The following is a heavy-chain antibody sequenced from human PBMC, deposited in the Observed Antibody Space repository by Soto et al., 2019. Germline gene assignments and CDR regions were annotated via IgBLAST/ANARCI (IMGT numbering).Heavy chain of an antibody. V-gene: IGHV3-53*01. D-gene: IGHD3-10*01. CDR3: VRPLSSGRNYGKDV. J-gene: IGHJ6*02. CDR2: IYSGGST. CDR1: GFTVSSNY. Sequence: GGSLRLSCAASGFTVSSNYMSWVRQAPGKGLEWVSVIYSGGSTYYADSVKGRFTISRDNSKNTLYLQMNSLRAEDTAVYYCVRPLSSGRNYGKDVWGQGTTVTVSS.